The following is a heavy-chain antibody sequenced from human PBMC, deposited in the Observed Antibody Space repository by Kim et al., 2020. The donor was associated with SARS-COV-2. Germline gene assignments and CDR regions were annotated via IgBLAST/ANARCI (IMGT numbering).Heavy chain of an antibody. V-gene: IGHV4-38-2*02. CDR2: ISHRGNI. D-gene: IGHD2-8*01. CDR3: ASAGGLGTSVDS. CDR1: GYSISSASY. Sequence: SETLSLTCTVSGYSISSASYWGWIRQPPGKGPEWIVSISHRGNIYHNPSLTSRVTIPVDTSKNQFSLKLSSVTAADTAVYDCASAGGLGTSVDSWG. J-gene: IGHJ6*01.